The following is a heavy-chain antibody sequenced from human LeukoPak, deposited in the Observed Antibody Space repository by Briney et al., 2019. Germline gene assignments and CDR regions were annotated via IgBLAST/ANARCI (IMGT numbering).Heavy chain of an antibody. CDR3: ASLTPPNRVVAATSH. D-gene: IGHD2-15*01. CDR1: GFTFSDHY. V-gene: IGHV3-72*01. CDR2: TRNKANSYTA. J-gene: IGHJ4*02. Sequence: GGSLRLSCAASGFTFSDHYMDWVRQAPGKGLEWVGRTRNKANSYTAEYAASVKGRFTISRDDSKNSLYLQMNSLKTEDTAVYYCASLTPPNRVVAATSHWGQGTLVTVSS.